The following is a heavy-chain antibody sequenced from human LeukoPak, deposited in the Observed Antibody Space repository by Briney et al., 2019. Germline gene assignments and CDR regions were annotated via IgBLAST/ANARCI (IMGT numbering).Heavy chain of an antibody. V-gene: IGHV1-46*01. J-gene: IGHJ4*02. CDR1: GYTFTNFF. CDR2: INTSSGRT. D-gene: IGHD4-17*01. Sequence: GASVKVSCKASGYTFTNFFMHWVRQAPGQGLGWMGIINTSSGRTNYEQQFQGRVTMTRDRSTSTVYMELSSLRSEDTAVYYCARDSYGDYVYWGQGTLVAVSS. CDR3: ARDSYGDYVY.